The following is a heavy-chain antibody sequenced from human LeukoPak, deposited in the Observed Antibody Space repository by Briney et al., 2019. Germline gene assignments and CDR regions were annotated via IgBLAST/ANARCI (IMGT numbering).Heavy chain of an antibody. CDR2: IYYTGST. CDR1: GASISSYY. V-gene: IGHV4-59*12. J-gene: IGHJ4*02. D-gene: IGHD3-10*01. CDR3: ARGVRGVMGYYFDY. Sequence: ASETLSHTCTVSGASISSYYWSWIRQPPGKELEWIGYIYYTGSTDYNPSLKSRVTMSVDTSKKQFSLKLSSVTAADTAVYYCARGVRGVMGYYFDYWGQGTLVTVSS.